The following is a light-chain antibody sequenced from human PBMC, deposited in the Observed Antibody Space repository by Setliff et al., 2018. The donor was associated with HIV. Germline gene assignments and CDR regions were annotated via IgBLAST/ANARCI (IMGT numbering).Light chain of an antibody. CDR1: SSDVGGYKY. Sequence: QSALPQPPSASGSPGQSVTISCTGTSSDVGGYKYVSWYQQHPGKAPKLMIYAVSNRPSGVSNRFSGSKSGNTASLTISGLQAEDEADYYCSSYTSSTPLYVFGTGTKVTV. V-gene: IGLV2-14*03. J-gene: IGLJ1*01. CDR3: SSYTSSTPLYV. CDR2: AVS.